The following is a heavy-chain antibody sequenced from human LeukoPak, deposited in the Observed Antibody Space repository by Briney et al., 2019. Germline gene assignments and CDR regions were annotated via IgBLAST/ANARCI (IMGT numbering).Heavy chain of an antibody. CDR2: IKQDGSEK. Sequence: GGSLRLSCAASGFTFSNYWMIWVRQAPGQGLEWVDKIKQDGSEKSYVDSVKGRFTISRDNAKNSLYLQMNSLRAEDTAVYYCARARTSGDEALAGNYWGQGTLVTVSS. CDR1: GFTFSNYW. J-gene: IGHJ4*02. CDR3: ARARTSGDEALAGNY. D-gene: IGHD6-19*01. V-gene: IGHV3-7*01.